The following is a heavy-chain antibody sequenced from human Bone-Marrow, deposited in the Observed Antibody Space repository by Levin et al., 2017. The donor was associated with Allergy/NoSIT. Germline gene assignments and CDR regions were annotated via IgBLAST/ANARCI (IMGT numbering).Heavy chain of an antibody. D-gene: IGHD1-1*01. CDR3: ARAIANSANDY. CDR1: GFTLSLYT. J-gene: IGHJ4*02. V-gene: IGHV3-21*01. Sequence: PGESLKISCAASGFTLSLYTMNWVRQAPGKGLEWLSSISSSGDFIYYAESVKGRFTISRDSAKNSLYLQMNTLRAEDTAVYYCARAIANSANDYWGQGTLVTVSS. CDR2: ISSSGDFI.